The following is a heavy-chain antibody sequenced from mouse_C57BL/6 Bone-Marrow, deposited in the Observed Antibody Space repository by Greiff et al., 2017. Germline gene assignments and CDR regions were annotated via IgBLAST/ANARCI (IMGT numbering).Heavy chain of an antibody. Sequence: EVQLQQSGPELVKPGASVKISCKASGYTFTDYYMNWVKQSHGKSLEWIGEINPNNGGTSYNQKFKGKATLTVDKSSSTAYRELRSLTSEDSAVYYWSRGTWNYVRSDWEVDGWGTGTTVTVAS. CDR1: GYTFTDYY. CDR2: INPNNGGT. J-gene: IGHJ1*03. CDR3: SRGTWNYVRSDWEVDG. V-gene: IGHV1-26*01. D-gene: IGHD1-1*01.